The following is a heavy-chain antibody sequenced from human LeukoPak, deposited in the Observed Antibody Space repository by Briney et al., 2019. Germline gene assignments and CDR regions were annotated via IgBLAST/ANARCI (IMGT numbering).Heavy chain of an antibody. D-gene: IGHD4-17*01. J-gene: IGHJ6*03. CDR1: GGSISNYF. V-gene: IGHV4-4*07. CDR3: ARVGAATTSGSHCHMDV. Sequence: NPSETLSLTCTVSGGSISNYFWNWIRQPAGKGLEWIGRIHTSGTTNYNPSLRSRITTSIDTSKSQFSLRLSSMTAADTAVYYCARVGAATTSGSHCHMDVWGKGTTVTVSS. CDR2: IHTSGTT.